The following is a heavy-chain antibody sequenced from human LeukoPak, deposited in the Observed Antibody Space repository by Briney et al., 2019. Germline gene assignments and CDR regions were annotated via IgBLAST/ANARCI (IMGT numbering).Heavy chain of an antibody. J-gene: IGHJ1*01. CDR1: GYTLTELS. V-gene: IGHV1-24*01. Sequence: ASGKVSCKVSGYTLTELSMHWVRQAPGKGLEWMGRFDPEDGETIYAQKFQGRVTMTEDTSTNTAYMELSSLRSEDTAVYYCATQQLVRFVLRFQHWGQGTLV. CDR2: FDPEDGET. D-gene: IGHD6-13*01. CDR3: ATQQLVRFVLRFQH.